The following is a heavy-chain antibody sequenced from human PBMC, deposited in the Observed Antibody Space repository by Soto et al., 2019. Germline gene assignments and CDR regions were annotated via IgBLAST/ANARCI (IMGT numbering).Heavy chain of an antibody. D-gene: IGHD2-21*02. J-gene: IGHJ4*02. CDR1: GGTFSNYP. CDR3: ARGLYCGGGCYSHFDY. Sequence: VQLVQSGAEVKKPGSSVKVSCKGSGGTFSNYPFIWVRQAPGQGLDWMGGIIPIFGTTDYGQRFQGRVTITADESTNTAYMELSSLRSDDTAVYYSARGLYCGGGCYSHFDYWGQGTLVTVPS. V-gene: IGHV1-69*01. CDR2: IIPIFGTT.